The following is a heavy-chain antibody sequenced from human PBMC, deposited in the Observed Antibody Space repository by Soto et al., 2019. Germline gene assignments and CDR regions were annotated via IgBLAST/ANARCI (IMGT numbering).Heavy chain of an antibody. CDR1: GFSFSDYY. CDR2: ISGSSSNI. D-gene: IGHD6-19*01. CDR3: AKMTSSGWYDPVFH. Sequence: QVQLVESGGGLVKTRGSLRLSCVASGFSFSDYYMSWVRQAPGKGLEWISYISGSSSNIYYADSVKGRFTISRDNAETSVFLQMNNLRAEDTARYYGAKMTSSGWYDPVFHWGQGTLVTVSS. J-gene: IGHJ4*02. V-gene: IGHV3-11*01.